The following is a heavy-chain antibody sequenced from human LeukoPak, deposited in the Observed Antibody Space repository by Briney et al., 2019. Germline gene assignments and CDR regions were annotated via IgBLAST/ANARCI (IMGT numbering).Heavy chain of an antibody. D-gene: IGHD3-10*01. CDR3: ARGSWPYGSGSYLTY. V-gene: IGHV4-34*01. J-gene: IGHJ4*02. Sequence: SETLSLTCAVYGGSFSGYYWSWIRQPPGKGLEWIGEINHSGSTNYNPSLKSRVTISVDTSKNQFSLKLSSVTAADTAVHYCARGSWPYGSGSYLTYWGQGTLVTVSS. CDR2: INHSGST. CDR1: GGSFSGYY.